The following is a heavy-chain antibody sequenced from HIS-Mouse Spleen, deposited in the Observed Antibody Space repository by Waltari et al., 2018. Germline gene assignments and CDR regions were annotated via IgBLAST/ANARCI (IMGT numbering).Heavy chain of an antibody. Sequence: QVQLQESGPGLVKPSETLSLTCTISGGSISSYYWSWIRQPPGKGLEWIGYIYYSGSTNYNPSLKSRVTISVDTSKNQFSLKLSSVTAADTVVYYCAAPGYSSSWYAFDIWGQGTMVTVSS. D-gene: IGHD6-13*01. V-gene: IGHV4-59*08. CDR3: AAPGYSSSWYAFDI. J-gene: IGHJ3*02. CDR2: IYYSGST. CDR1: GGSISSYY.